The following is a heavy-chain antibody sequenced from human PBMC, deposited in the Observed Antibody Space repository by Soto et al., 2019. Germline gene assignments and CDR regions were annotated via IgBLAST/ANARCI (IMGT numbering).Heavy chain of an antibody. CDR3: VCGSGINWFDP. Sequence: PSETLSLTCTVSGGSISSSSYYWGRVRQPPGKGLEWIGSIYYTGNTYYNSSLKSRVSISVDTSKNHVSLELTSVTATDTAVYFCVCGSGINWFDPWGQGTLVTVSS. D-gene: IGHD3-10*01. V-gene: IGHV4-39*02. J-gene: IGHJ5*02. CDR1: GGSISSSSYY. CDR2: IYYTGNT.